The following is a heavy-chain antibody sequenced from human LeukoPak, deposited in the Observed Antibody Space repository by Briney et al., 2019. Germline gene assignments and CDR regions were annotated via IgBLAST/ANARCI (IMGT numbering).Heavy chain of an antibody. CDR2: ISGSGGST. V-gene: IGHV3-23*01. D-gene: IGHD6-13*01. CDR1: GFTFSSYA. CDR3: AKTSGSSRGAFDY. Sequence: PGGSLRLSCAASGFTFSSYAMSWVRQVPGKGLEYVSSISGSGGSTYYADSVKGRFTISGDNSKSTLYLQMNSLRAEDTALYYCAKTSGSSRGAFDYWGQGTLVTVSS. J-gene: IGHJ4*02.